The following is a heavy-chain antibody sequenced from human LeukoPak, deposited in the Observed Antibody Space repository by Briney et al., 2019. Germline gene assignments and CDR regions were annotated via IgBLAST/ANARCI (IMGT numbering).Heavy chain of an antibody. CDR3: ARGGTMVRGVII. Sequence: PSETLSLTCTVSGGSVSSGSYYWSWIRQPPGKGLEWIGYIYYSGSTNYNPSLKSRVTISVDTSKNQFSLKLSSVTAADTAVYYCARGGTMVRGVIIWGKGTLVTVSS. CDR1: GGSVSSGSYY. D-gene: IGHD3-10*01. CDR2: IYYSGST. V-gene: IGHV4-61*01. J-gene: IGHJ4*02.